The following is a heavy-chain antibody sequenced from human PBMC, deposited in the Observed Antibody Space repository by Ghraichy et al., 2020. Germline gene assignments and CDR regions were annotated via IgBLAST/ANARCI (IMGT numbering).Heavy chain of an antibody. Sequence: GGSLRLSCAASGFTFSNAWMSWVRQAPGKGLEWVGRIKSKTDGGTTDYAAPVKGRFTISRDDSKNTLYLQMNSLKTEDTAVYYCTTDPELYSNYVIDYWGQGTLVTVSS. CDR1: GFTFSNAW. D-gene: IGHD4-11*01. CDR3: TTDPELYSNYVIDY. V-gene: IGHV3-15*01. CDR2: IKSKTDGGTT. J-gene: IGHJ4*02.